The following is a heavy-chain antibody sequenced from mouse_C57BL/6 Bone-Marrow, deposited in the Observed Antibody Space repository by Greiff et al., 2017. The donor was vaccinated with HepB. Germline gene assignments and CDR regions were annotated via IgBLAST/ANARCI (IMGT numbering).Heavy chain of an antibody. J-gene: IGHJ4*01. Sequence: QVQLQQSGAELARPGASVKLSCKASGYTFTSYGISWVKQRTGQGLEWIGEIYPRSGNTYYNEKFKGKATLTADKSSSTAYMELRSLTSEDSAVYFCARDNDGYYPYYYAMDYWGQGTSVTVSS. CDR3: ARDNDGYYPYYYAMDY. CDR2: IYPRSGNT. CDR1: GYTFTSYG. V-gene: IGHV1-81*01. D-gene: IGHD2-3*01.